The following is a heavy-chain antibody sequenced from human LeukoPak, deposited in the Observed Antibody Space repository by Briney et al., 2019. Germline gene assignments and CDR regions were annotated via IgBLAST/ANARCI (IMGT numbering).Heavy chain of an antibody. J-gene: IGHJ4*02. CDR2: IYSGGST. Sequence: PGGSLRLSCAASGFTVSSNYMGWVRQAPGKGLEWVSVIYSGGSTYYADSVKGRFTISRDNSKNTLYLQMNSLRAEDTAVYYCARAEAVSGVLDYWGQGALVTVSS. D-gene: IGHD3-10*01. CDR1: GFTVSSNY. V-gene: IGHV3-53*01. CDR3: ARAEAVSGVLDY.